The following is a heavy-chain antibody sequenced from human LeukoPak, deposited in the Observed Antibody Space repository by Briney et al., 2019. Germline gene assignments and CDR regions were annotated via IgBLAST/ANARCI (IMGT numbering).Heavy chain of an antibody. J-gene: IGHJ4*02. CDR1: GGTFSSYA. CDR2: IIPIFGTA. D-gene: IGHD6-13*01. V-gene: IGHV1-69*05. CDR3: ARGGLGYSSSWPFDY. Sequence: SVTVSCKASGGTFSSYAISWVRQAPGQGLEWMGGIIPIFGTANYAQKFQGRVTITTDESTSTAYMELSSLRSEDTAVYYCARGGLGYSSSWPFDYWGQGTLVTVSS.